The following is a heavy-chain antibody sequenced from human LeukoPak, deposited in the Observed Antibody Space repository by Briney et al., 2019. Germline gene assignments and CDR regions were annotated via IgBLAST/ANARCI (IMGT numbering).Heavy chain of an antibody. CDR2: VSFDGSNK. Sequence: GGSLRLSCAASGFTFSSNGMHWVRRAPGKGLEWVAVVSFDGSNKYFEDSVKGRFTISRDNSKNTLYLQMNSLRAEDTAVYYCAKLCSSGWYYFDYWGQGTLVTVSS. CDR1: GFTFSSNG. CDR3: AKLCSSGWYYFDY. J-gene: IGHJ4*02. V-gene: IGHV3-33*06. D-gene: IGHD6-19*01.